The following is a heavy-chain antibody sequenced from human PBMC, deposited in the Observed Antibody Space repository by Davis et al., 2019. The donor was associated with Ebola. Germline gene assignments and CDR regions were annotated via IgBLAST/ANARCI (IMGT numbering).Heavy chain of an antibody. Sequence: GESLKISCAASGFTLRSYAMSWVRQAPGKGLEWVSVISGSAGSTYYADSVKGRFTISRDNSKNTLYLQMNSLRAEDTAVYYCAKVAGLYFDYWGQGTLVTVSS. J-gene: IGHJ4*02. CDR3: AKVAGLYFDY. D-gene: IGHD6-19*01. CDR1: GFTLRSYA. CDR2: ISGSAGST. V-gene: IGHV3-23*01.